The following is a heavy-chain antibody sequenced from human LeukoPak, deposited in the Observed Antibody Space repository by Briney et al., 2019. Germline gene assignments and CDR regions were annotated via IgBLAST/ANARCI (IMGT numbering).Heavy chain of an antibody. CDR1: GGSISSYY. J-gene: IGHJ4*02. Sequence: SETLPLTCTVSGGSISSYYWSWIRQPAGKGLEWIGRIYTSGSTNYNPSLKSRVTMSVDTSKNQFSLKLSSVTAADTAVYYCARYYYDSSGYAFDYWGQGTLVTVSS. CDR3: ARYYYDSSGYAFDY. D-gene: IGHD3-22*01. CDR2: IYTSGST. V-gene: IGHV4-4*07.